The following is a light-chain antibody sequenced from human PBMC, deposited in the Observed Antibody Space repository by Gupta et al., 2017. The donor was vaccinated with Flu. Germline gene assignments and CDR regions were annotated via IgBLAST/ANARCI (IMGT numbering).Light chain of an antibody. CDR1: QSISSW. CDR2: KTS. CDR3: QQYEAYPYS. J-gene: IGKJ2*03. V-gene: IGKV1-5*03. Sequence: PSTLSAPVGDRVTITCRASQSISSWLAWYQQKPGKAPKLLIYKTSDLQSGVPSRFSGSGFGTEFTLTISSLQPDDFATYHCQQYEAYPYSFGQGTKLEIK.